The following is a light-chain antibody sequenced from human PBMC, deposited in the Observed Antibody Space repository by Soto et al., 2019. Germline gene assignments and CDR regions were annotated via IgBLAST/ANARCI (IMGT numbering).Light chain of an antibody. CDR3: QTDGSSRLT. CDR1: QSVSSIS. Sequence: EMAWTQSPGTLSLSPEERATLSCRARQSVSSISLAWYQQKPGQYPRLLIYGEFSRATGIPDRFSGSGSGTDLILIISRLEPEYVAVDYCQTDGSSRLTFGGGTKVEIK. J-gene: IGKJ4*01. CDR2: GEF. V-gene: IGKV3-20*01.